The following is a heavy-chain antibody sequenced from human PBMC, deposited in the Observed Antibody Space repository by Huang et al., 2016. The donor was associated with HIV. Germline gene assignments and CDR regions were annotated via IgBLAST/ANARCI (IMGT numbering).Heavy chain of an antibody. J-gene: IGHJ3*01. CDR1: GYTFTNYD. Sequence: QIQLAQSGAEVKKPGASVKVSCKASGYTFTNYDINWVRQASGQGLEWRGWMNPKSGNVGYTKKFQGRVAILRNSSINTSYLEVTSLTSEDTAVYYCARGFGINYNHEAFDVWGQWTMVTVSS. CDR3: ARGFGINYNHEAFDV. D-gene: IGHD3-10*01. CDR2: MNPKSGNV. V-gene: IGHV1-8*01.